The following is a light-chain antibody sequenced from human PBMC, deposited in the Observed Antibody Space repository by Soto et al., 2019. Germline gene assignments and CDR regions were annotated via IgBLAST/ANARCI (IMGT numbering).Light chain of an antibody. V-gene: IGLV2-8*01. Sequence: QSVLTQPPSASGSPGQSVTISCTGTSSDVGGYNYVSWFQQHPGKAPKLIIHEVNQRPSGVPHRFSGSKSGNTASLTVSGLQAEDEGTYYCSSYGGYNNVVFGTGTKVTVL. J-gene: IGLJ1*01. CDR3: SSYGGYNNVV. CDR1: SSDVGGYNY. CDR2: EVN.